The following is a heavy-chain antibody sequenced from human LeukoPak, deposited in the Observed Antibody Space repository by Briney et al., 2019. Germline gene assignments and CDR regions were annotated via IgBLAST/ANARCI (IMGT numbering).Heavy chain of an antibody. CDR1: GFTFSSYA. Sequence: GRSLRLSCAASGFTFSSYAMHWVRQAPGKGLEWVAVISYDGSNKYYADSVKGRFTISRDNSKNTLYLQMNSLRAEDTAVYYCAKGIAVAGTNWFDPWGQGTLVTVSS. D-gene: IGHD6-19*01. J-gene: IGHJ5*02. V-gene: IGHV3-30*04. CDR2: ISYDGSNK. CDR3: AKGIAVAGTNWFDP.